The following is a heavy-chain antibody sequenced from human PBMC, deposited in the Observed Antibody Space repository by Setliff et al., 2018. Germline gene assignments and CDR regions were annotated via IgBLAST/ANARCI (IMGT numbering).Heavy chain of an antibody. CDR2: IYDSGSS. D-gene: IGHD6-19*01. Sequence: SETLSLTCTVSGGSVSNSGFFWGWLRQAPGKGLEWIGNIYDSGSSNYNASLKSRLIITRDTSKNQISLKLTSVTATDTAVYYCARAISGWYSAYYYYMDVWGKGTTVTVSS. V-gene: IGHV4-39*07. CDR3: ARAISGWYSAYYYYMDV. CDR1: GGSVSNSGFF. J-gene: IGHJ6*03.